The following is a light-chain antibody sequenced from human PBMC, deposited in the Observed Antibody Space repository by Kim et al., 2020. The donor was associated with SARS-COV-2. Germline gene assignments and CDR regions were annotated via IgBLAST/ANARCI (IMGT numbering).Light chain of an antibody. CDR2: RNN. J-gene: IGLJ3*02. CDR1: SNNVGDQG. V-gene: IGLV10-54*01. Sequence: QAGLTQPPSVSKGLRQTATLTCTGNSNNVGDQGAAWLQQHQGHPPKLLSYRNNNRPSGISERLSASRSGNTASLTITGLQYDDEADYYCSAWDSSLSAWVFGGGTQLTVL. CDR3: SAWDSSLSAWV.